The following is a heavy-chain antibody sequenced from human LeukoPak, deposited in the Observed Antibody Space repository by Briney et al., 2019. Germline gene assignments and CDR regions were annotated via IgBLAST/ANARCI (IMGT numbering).Heavy chain of an antibody. CDR3: ARVSGWGDMAGPFDY. Sequence: ASVKVSCKASGYTFTSYYMHWVRQAPGQGLEWMGIINPSGGSTSYAQKFQGRVTMTRDMSTSTVYMELSSLRSEDTAVYYCARVSGWGDMAGPFDYWGQGTLVTVSS. J-gene: IGHJ4*02. D-gene: IGHD6-19*01. V-gene: IGHV1-46*01. CDR2: INPSGGST. CDR1: GYTFTSYY.